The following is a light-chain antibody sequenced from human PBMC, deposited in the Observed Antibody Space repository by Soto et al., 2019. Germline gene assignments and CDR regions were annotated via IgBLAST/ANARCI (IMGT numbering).Light chain of an antibody. Sequence: EIVMTQSPATLSVSPGERATLSCRASQSVSSNLAWYQQKPGQAPSLLIYGASTRATGIPARFSGSGSGTEFTLTISSLQSEYFAVYYCQQYNNWPPWTFGQGTKVEIK. V-gene: IGKV3-15*01. J-gene: IGKJ1*01. CDR2: GAS. CDR1: QSVSSN. CDR3: QQYNNWPPWT.